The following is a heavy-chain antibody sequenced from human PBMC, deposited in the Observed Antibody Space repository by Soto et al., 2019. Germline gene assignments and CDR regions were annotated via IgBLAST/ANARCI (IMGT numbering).Heavy chain of an antibody. CDR1: GFSLSTSRVG. V-gene: IGHV2-5*02. Sequence: ITLKESGPTLVKPTQTLTLTCTFSGFSLSTSRVGVGWIRQPPGKALEWLALIYWDDDKRYSPSLKARLTIXXDXYXXQVVLTLTNMDPVDTATYYCAHYRIFGDYMYYFDSWGQGTLVTVSS. CDR3: AHYRIFGDYMYYFDS. J-gene: IGHJ4*02. D-gene: IGHD4-17*01. CDR2: IYWDDDK.